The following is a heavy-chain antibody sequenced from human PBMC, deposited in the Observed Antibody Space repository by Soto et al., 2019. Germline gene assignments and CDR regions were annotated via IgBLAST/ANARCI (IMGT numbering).Heavy chain of an antibody. J-gene: IGHJ4*02. CDR2: IKSKTDGGTT. V-gene: IGHV3-15*07. CDR1: GFTFSNAW. Sequence: EVQLVESGGGLVKPGGSLRLSCAASGFTFSNAWMNWVRQAPGKGLEWVGRIKSKTDGGTTDYAAPVKGRFTISRHDSKHTLYLEMNSWKTEGTAVYYCTTDVGLVVGTTTPGGKGTLVTVSS. D-gene: IGHD2-21*02. CDR3: TTDVGLVVGTTTP.